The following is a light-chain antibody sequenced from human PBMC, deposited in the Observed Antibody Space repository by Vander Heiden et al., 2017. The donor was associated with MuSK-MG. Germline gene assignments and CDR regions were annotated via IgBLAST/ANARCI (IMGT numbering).Light chain of an antibody. CDR2: AAS. CDR3: QQSDSTPFT. V-gene: IGKV1-39*01. J-gene: IGKJ5*01. Sequence: DIQMTQSPSSLSASVGDRVTITCRASQSISSYLNWYQQKPGKAPKLLIYAASSLQSGVPSRFSGSGSGTDFTLTISRLQPEDFATYYCQQSDSTPFTFGQGTLLEIK. CDR1: QSISSY.